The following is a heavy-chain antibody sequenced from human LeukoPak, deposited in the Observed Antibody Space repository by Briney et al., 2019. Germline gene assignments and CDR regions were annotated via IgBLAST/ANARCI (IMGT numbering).Heavy chain of an antibody. CDR1: GDSVSSNSAA. D-gene: IGHD6-19*01. CDR3: VRDSLTYSSGWSPIYYYYYGMDV. V-gene: IGHV6-1*01. Sequence: SQTLSLTCAISGDSVSSNSAAWNWIRQSPSRGLEWLGRTYYRSKWYNDYAVSVKSRITINPDTSKNQFSLQLNSVTPEDTAVYYCVRDSLTYSSGWSPIYYYYYGMDVWGQGTTVTVSS. CDR2: TYYRSKWYN. J-gene: IGHJ6*02.